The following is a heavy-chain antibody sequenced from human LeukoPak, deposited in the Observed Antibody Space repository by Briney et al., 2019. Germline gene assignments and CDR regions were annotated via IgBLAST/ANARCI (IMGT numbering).Heavy chain of an antibody. D-gene: IGHD4-17*01. CDR1: GFTFSSYA. CDR2: ISYDGSNK. V-gene: IGHV3-30-3*01. Sequence: GGSLRLSCAASGFTFSSYAMHWVRQAPGKGLEWVAVISYDGSNKYYADSVKGRFTISRDNSKNTLYLQMNSLRAEDTAVYYCARLNGDYVGFDYWGQGTLVTVSS. J-gene: IGHJ4*02. CDR3: ARLNGDYVGFDY.